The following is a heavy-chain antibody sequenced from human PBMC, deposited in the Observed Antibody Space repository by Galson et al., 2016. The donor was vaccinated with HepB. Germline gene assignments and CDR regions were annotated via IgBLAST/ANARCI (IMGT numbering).Heavy chain of an antibody. D-gene: IGHD3-10*01. J-gene: IGHJ2*01. CDR3: ARDNSREVAFGGTSKDYWYFDL. CDR1: GYTFTSHF. Sequence: SVKVSCKASGYTFTSHFMHWVRRAPGQGLEWLGVIGLRGDVTGYAQRVRGRITLTRDTSTTTDYMELRSLRSEDTAIYYCARDNSREVAFGGTSKDYWYFDLWGRGTPVTVSA. CDR2: IGLRGDVT. V-gene: IGHV1-46*01.